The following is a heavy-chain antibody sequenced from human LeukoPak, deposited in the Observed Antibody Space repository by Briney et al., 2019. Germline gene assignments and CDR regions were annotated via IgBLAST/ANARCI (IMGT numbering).Heavy chain of an antibody. Sequence: GSLRLSCAASGFTFSSYAMSWVRQPPGKGLEWIGEINHSGSTNYNPSLKSRVTISVDTSKNQFSLKLSSVTAADTAVYYCARYPRYCSGGSCYYYYGMDVWGQGTTVTVSS. CDR2: INHSGST. CDR1: GFTFSSYA. V-gene: IGHV4-34*01. D-gene: IGHD2-15*01. CDR3: ARYPRYCSGGSCYYYYGMDV. J-gene: IGHJ6*02.